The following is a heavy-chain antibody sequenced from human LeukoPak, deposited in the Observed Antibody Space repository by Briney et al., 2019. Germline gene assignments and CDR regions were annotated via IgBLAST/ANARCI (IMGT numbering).Heavy chain of an antibody. D-gene: IGHD6-19*01. V-gene: IGHV5-51*01. Sequence: GESLKISCKGSGYSFTSYLIGWVRQMPGKGLEWMGIIYPGDSDTRYSPSFQGQVTISADKSISTAYLQWSSLKASDTAMYYCARHVRAGSSGWYFLDAFDIWGQGTMVTVSS. CDR3: ARHVRAGSSGWYFLDAFDI. CDR1: GYSFTSYL. J-gene: IGHJ3*02. CDR2: IYPGDSDT.